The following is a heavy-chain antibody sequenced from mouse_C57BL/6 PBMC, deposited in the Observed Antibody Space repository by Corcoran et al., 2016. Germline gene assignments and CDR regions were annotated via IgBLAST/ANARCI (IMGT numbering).Heavy chain of an antibody. Sequence: EVQLQQSGPELVKPGASVKISCKASGYTFTDYYMNWVKQSHGKSLEWIGAINPNNGGTSYNQKFKGKATLTVDKSSSTAYMELRSLTSEDAAVYYCARSSHYYGSTLFDYWGQGTTLTVSS. CDR1: GYTFTDYY. J-gene: IGHJ2*01. CDR2: INPNNGGT. V-gene: IGHV1-26*01. CDR3: ARSSHYYGSTLFDY. D-gene: IGHD1-1*01.